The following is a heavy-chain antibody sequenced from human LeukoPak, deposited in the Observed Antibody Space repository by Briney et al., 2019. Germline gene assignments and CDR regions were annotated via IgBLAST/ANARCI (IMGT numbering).Heavy chain of an antibody. CDR2: ISFDGRHQ. CDR3: ARDYGSGLHFDY. J-gene: IGHJ4*02. D-gene: IGHD6-19*01. CDR1: GFTFSSYG. Sequence: GRSLRLSCAASGFTFSSYGMHWVRQAPGQGLEWVAVISFDGRHQYYADSVKGRFTISRNNSKNTLSLQMNSLRAEDTAVYYCARDYGSGLHFDYWGQGTLVTVSS. V-gene: IGHV3-30*03.